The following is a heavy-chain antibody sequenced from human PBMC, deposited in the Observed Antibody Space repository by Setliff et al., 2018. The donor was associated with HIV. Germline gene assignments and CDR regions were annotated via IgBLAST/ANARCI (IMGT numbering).Heavy chain of an antibody. V-gene: IGHV3-NL1*01. CDR1: GFTVSRFY. CDR2: IYSDG. D-gene: IGHD3-22*01. Sequence: GSLRLSCAASGFTVSRFYMSWVRQAPGKGLEWVSVIYSDGSSYYGSKKYDADFLKGRFTISRDSSKNTLYLQMNSLRTDDTAVYFCARDFSTYYSIDSWGQGTLVTVSS. J-gene: IGHJ4*02. CDR3: ARDFSTYYSIDS.